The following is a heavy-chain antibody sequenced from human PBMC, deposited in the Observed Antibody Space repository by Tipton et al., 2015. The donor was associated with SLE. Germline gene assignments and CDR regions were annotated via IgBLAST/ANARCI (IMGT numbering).Heavy chain of an antibody. CDR1: GGSFSGYY. CDR3: ARDRGWDAFDI. D-gene: IGHD6-19*01. CDR2: IYHSGST. Sequence: LRLSCAVYGGSFSGYYWSWIRQPPGKGLEWIGSIYHSGSTYYNPSLKSRVTISVDTSKNQFSLKLSSVTAADTAVYYCARDRGWDAFDIWGQGTMVTVSS. J-gene: IGHJ3*02. V-gene: IGHV4-34*01.